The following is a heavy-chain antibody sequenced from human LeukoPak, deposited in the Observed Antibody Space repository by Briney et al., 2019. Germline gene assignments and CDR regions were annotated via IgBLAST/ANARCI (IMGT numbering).Heavy chain of an antibody. CDR1: GYSFTSYG. V-gene: IGHV5-51*01. D-gene: IGHD6-6*01. Sequence: GESLKISCKGSGYSFTSYGIGWVRQMPGKGLEWMGIIYPGDSDTRYSPAFQGQVTISADKSISTAYLQWRSLKASDTAMYYCARGIEYSSSSPWFDPWGQGTLVTVSS. J-gene: IGHJ5*02. CDR2: IYPGDSDT. CDR3: ARGIEYSSSSPWFDP.